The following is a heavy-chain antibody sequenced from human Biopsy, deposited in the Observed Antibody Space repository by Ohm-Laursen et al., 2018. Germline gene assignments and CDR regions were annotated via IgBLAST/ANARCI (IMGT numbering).Heavy chain of an antibody. CDR2: NIPILGTG. CDR1: GGTFSNYG. CDR3: ATKLTGYFHH. V-gene: IGHV1-69*06. Sequence: SVKVSCKAPGGTFSNYGVNWVRQAPGQGLEWLGGNIPILGTGNYAQKFQDRVTVAADTSTSTTTMELRSLRSDDTAVYYCATKLTGYFHHWGKGTLVIVSS. D-gene: IGHD3-9*01. J-gene: IGHJ1*01.